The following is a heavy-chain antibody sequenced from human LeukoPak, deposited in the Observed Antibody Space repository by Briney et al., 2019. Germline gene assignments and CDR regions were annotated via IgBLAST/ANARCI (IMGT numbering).Heavy chain of an antibody. CDR1: GGSITSGDYY. CDR3: ARTKDTTVIMFDN. D-gene: IGHD1-1*01. CDR2: IYYSGGS. J-gene: IGHJ5*02. Sequence: SQTLSLTCTVSGGSITSGDYYWSWIRHSPGKGLEWIGYIYYSGGSYYNPSLRSRVTISIDRSKNQLSLKLSSVTAADTAVYYCARTKDTTVIMFDNWGQGTLVTVSS. V-gene: IGHV4-30-4*01.